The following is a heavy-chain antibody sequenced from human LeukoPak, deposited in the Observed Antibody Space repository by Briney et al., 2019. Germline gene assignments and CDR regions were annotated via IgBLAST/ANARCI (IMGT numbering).Heavy chain of an antibody. CDR2: ISSSSSTI. CDR3: ARDGPKIARNHNWFDP. J-gene: IGHJ5*02. Sequence: GGSLRLSCAASGFTFSSYSMNWVRQASGKGLEWVSYISSSSSTIYYADSVKGRFTISRDNAKNSLYLQMNSLRAEDTAVYYCARDGPKIARNHNWFDPWGQGTLVTVSS. V-gene: IGHV3-48*01. CDR1: GFTFSSYS. D-gene: IGHD1-14*01.